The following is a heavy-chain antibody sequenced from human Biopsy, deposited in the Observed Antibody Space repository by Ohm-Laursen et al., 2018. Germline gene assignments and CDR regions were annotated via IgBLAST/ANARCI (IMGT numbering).Heavy chain of an antibody. D-gene: IGHD3-16*02. CDR1: GFSLSSHGVG. CDR2: VYWDNDK. CDR3: AHVVITYGGIIALDAFDV. Sequence: TQTLTLTCTFSGFSLSSHGVGVGWIRQPPGEALEWLAIVYWDNDKRYSPSLWSRLNIWKDAPKSRVVLTLTDMDPVDTATYYCAHVVITYGGIIALDAFDVWGQGSMVIVSS. J-gene: IGHJ3*01. V-gene: IGHV2-5*02.